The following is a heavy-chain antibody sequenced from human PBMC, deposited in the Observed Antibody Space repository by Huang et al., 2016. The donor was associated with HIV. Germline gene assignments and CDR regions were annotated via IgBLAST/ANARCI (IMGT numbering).Heavy chain of an antibody. Sequence: QVQLVQSGGGVVQPGTSLRVSCAASGFTFRSYAMHWVRQAPGKGLEWVALLSIDGSNDYYTDSVKGRFTISRDNSNNTLYLQMNSLTPADSAVYYCARDWVFNVGWFDPWGQGALVTVSS. CDR1: GFTFRSYA. CDR3: ARDWVFNVGWFDP. V-gene: IGHV3-30-3*01. J-gene: IGHJ5*02. CDR2: LSIDGSND. D-gene: IGHD2-15*01.